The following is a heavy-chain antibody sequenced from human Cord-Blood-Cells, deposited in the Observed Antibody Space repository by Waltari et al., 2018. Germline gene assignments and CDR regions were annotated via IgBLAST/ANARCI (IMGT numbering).Heavy chain of an antibody. CDR2: ISWNSGSI. CDR1: GFTFDDYA. D-gene: IGHD7-27*01. V-gene: IGHV3-9*03. CDR3: AKERRTGDFDY. Sequence: EVXLXXSGXGLVQPGRSLRRSCAASGFTFDDYALHWFRQAPGKGLEWVSGISWNSGSIGYADSVKGRFTISRDNAKNSLYLQMNSLRAEDMALYYCAKERRTGDFDYWGQGTLVTVSS. J-gene: IGHJ4*02.